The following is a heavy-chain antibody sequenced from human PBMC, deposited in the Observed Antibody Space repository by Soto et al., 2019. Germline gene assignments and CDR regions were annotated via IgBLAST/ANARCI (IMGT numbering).Heavy chain of an antibody. Sequence: PSETLSLTCTVSGGSISSGGYYWSWIRQHPGKGLEWIGYIYYSGSTYYNPSLESRVTISVDTSKNQFSLKLSSVTAADTAVYYCAREGVAAIDYWGQGTLVTVSS. V-gene: IGHV4-31*03. CDR3: AREGVAAIDY. D-gene: IGHD2-15*01. CDR2: IYYSGST. CDR1: GGSISSGGYY. J-gene: IGHJ4*02.